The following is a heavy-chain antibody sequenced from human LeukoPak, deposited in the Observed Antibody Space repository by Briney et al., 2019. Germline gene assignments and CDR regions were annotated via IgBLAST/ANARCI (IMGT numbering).Heavy chain of an antibody. CDR1: GYTFTSYG. J-gene: IGHJ4*02. CDR2: ISAYNGNT. Sequence: ASVKVSCKASGYTFTSYGISWVRQAPGQGLEWMGWISAYNGNTNYAQKLQGRVTMTTDTSTNTAYMELRSLRSDDTAVYYCARDIVVVVAASPGYWGQGTLVTVSS. V-gene: IGHV1-18*01. D-gene: IGHD2-15*01. CDR3: ARDIVVVVAASPGY.